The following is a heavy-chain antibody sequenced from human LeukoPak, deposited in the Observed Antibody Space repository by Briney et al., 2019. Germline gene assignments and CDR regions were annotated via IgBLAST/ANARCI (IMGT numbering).Heavy chain of an antibody. CDR3: ARGQYCTNGVCTDYWYFDL. V-gene: IGHV3-48*03. CDR2: ISSSGSAI. Sequence: GGSLRLSCAASGYSFSSYEMNWVRQAPGKGLEWVSYISSSGSAIYSAASVKGRSTISRDNAKNSLYLQMNSLRAEDTAVYYCARGQYCTNGVCTDYWYFDLWGRGTLVTVSS. J-gene: IGHJ2*01. CDR1: GYSFSSYE. D-gene: IGHD2-8*01.